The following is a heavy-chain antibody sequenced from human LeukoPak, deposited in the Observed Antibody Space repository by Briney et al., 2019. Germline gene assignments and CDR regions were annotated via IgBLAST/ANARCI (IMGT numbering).Heavy chain of an antibody. V-gene: IGHV4-34*01. J-gene: IGHJ5*02. CDR1: GGSFSGYY. D-gene: IGHD5-24*01. CDR2: MYHNGST. Sequence: SETLSLTCAVYGGSFSGYYWGWIRQPPGKGLEWIGSMYHNGSTYYNPSLKSRVTISVDTSKNQFSLKLTSVTAADTAVYYCARHPSGRMWLQQGGWFDPWGQGTLVTVSS. CDR3: ARHPSGRMWLQQGGWFDP.